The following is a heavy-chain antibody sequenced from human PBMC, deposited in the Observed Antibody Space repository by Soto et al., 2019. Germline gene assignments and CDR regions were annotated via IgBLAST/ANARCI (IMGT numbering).Heavy chain of an antibody. CDR2: ISSDGSKK. Sequence: PGGSLRLSCAASGFTFSSYGMHWVRQAPGKGLEWVSVISSDGSKKHYADSVKGRFTISRDNSKNTLYLQMNSLRAEDTAVYYCAKVLHIVMVVAAGPVEHWGQGTLVTVSS. V-gene: IGHV3-30*18. D-gene: IGHD2-15*01. J-gene: IGHJ1*01. CDR1: GFTFSSYG. CDR3: AKVLHIVMVVAAGPVEH.